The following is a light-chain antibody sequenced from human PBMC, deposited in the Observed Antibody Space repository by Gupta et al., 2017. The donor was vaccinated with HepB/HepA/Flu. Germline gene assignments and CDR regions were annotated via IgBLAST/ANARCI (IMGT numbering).Light chain of an antibody. CDR1: KAIGSF. CDR2: NVD. Sequence: DIQMTQSPSSVSASVGDRVAFACRASKAIGSFLAWYQQKPGRAPKLLIFNVDRVHMGVPSRFIGSGSGTDFTLTIRSVQPEEFATYYCRQANNLPVTFGQGTQVETK. CDR3: RQANNLPVT. V-gene: IGKV1D-12*01. J-gene: IGKJ5*01.